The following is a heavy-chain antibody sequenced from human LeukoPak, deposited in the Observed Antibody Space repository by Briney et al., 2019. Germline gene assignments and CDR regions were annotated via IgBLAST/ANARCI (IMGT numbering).Heavy chain of an antibody. CDR1: GGSFSGYY. Sequence: SETLSLTCAVYGGSFSGYYWSWIRQPPGKGLEWIGEINHSGSTNYNPSLKSRVTISVDTSKNQFSLKLSSVTAADTAVYYCAGTNGDYVFDYWGQGTLVTVSS. J-gene: IGHJ4*02. D-gene: IGHD4-17*01. CDR2: INHSGST. V-gene: IGHV4-34*01. CDR3: AGTNGDYVFDY.